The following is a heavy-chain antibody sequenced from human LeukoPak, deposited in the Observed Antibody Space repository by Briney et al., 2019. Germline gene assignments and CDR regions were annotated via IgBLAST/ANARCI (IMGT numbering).Heavy chain of an antibody. J-gene: IGHJ3*01. CDR2: IKQDGSEK. D-gene: IGHD1-26*01. Sequence: PGGSLRLSCAASGFTFSSYWMSWVRQAPGKGLEWVANIKQDGSEKYYVDSVKGRFTISRDNAKNSLYLQMNSLRAEDTAVYYCARSVRGNIDGAGDDFDLWGQGTMVTVSS. CDR1: GFTFSSYW. CDR3: ARSVRGNIDGAGDDFDL. V-gene: IGHV3-7*04.